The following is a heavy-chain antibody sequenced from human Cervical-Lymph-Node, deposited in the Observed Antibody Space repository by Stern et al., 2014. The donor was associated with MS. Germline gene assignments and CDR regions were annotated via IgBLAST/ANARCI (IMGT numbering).Heavy chain of an antibody. CDR2: IHKSGTA. CDR3: AREGPGSSSLDY. V-gene: IGHV4-39*01. Sequence: QVQLQESGPGLVKPLETLSLTCTVSGESITSSSYYWGWIRQPPGKGLEWIGSIHKSGTAHYNPSLKIRLTISVDTSKNQFSLKRSFGTAADTAVYHCAREGPGSSSLDYWGQGTLVTVSS. J-gene: IGHJ4*02. CDR1: GESITSSSYY. D-gene: IGHD6-6*01.